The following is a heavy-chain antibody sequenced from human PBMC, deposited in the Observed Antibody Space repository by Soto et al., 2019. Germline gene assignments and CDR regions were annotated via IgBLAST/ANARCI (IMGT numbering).Heavy chain of an antibody. CDR2: IYNSGSTM. J-gene: IGHJ6*02. Sequence: GGSLRLSCTASGFTFSAFEMNWVRQAPGKGLEWLSYIYNSGSTMTYADSVKGRFAISRDNAKNSLYLEMYSLRAEDTAVYYCDSASGGTGLDVWGQGTTVTVSS. D-gene: IGHD2-2*01. CDR3: DSASGGTGLDV. V-gene: IGHV3-48*03. CDR1: GFTFSAFE.